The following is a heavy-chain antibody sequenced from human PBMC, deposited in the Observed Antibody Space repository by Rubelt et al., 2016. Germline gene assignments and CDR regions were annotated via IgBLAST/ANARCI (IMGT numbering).Heavy chain of an antibody. D-gene: IGHD4-11*01. CDR2: IYPGDSDT. CDR1: GSRFINQW. Sequence: EVQLVQSGTEVKKPGESLKISCKGSGSRFINQWIGWVRQMPGKGLEWMGIIYPGDSDTRYNPSFQGQVTISADKSISTAYLQWSSLKASDTAMYYCASSVTMADYQFDCWGQGTQVTVSS. J-gene: IGHJ4*02. V-gene: IGHV5-51*01. CDR3: ASSVTMADYQFDC.